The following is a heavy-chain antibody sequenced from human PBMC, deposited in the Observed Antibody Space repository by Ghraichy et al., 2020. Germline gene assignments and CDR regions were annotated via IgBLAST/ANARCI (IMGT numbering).Heavy chain of an antibody. V-gene: IGHV3-9*01. J-gene: IGHJ3*02. Sequence: SLRLSCAASGFTFDDYAMHWVRQAPEKGLEWVSGISWNSGSIGYADSVKGRFTISRDNAKNSLYLQMNSLRAEDTALYYCAKARHIVVVTAEHDAFDIWGQGTMVTVSS. CDR3: AKARHIVVVTAEHDAFDI. CDR2: ISWNSGSI. CDR1: GFTFDDYA. D-gene: IGHD2-21*02.